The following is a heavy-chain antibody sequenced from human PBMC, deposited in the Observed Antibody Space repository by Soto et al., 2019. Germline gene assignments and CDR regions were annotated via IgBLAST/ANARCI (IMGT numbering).Heavy chain of an antibody. CDR3: TRALLERPHNIYY. CDR2: IKGDGSST. V-gene: IGHV3-74*01. D-gene: IGHD1-1*01. J-gene: IGHJ4*02. Sequence: EVQLVASGGGLVQPGGSLRLSCAASGFTFSNYWMHWVRLTPGKGLVWVSRIKGDGSSTNYADSVKGRFTISRDNAKSTLILQMNRPGPEDTAVYYCTRALLERPHNIYYWGQGTLVTVSS. CDR1: GFTFSNYW.